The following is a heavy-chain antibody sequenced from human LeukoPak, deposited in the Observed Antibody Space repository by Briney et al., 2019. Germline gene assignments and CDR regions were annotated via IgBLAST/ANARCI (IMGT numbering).Heavy chain of an antibody. CDR3: AREHIVVVTAIHLFDY. Sequence: PSETLSLTCAVYGGSFSGYYWSWIRQPPGKGLEWIGEINHSGSTSYNPSLKSRVAISIDTSKNQFSLKLTSVTAADTAMYYCAREHIVVVTAIHLFDYWGQGALVTVSS. CDR1: GGSFSGYY. V-gene: IGHV4-34*01. CDR2: INHSGST. J-gene: IGHJ4*02. D-gene: IGHD2-21*02.